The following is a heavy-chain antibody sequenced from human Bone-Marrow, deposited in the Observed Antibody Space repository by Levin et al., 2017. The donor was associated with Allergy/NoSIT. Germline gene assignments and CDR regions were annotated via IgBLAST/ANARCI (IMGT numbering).Heavy chain of an antibody. V-gene: IGHV3-21*01. CDR2: ISSSSSYI. Sequence: PGESLKISCAASGFTFSSYSMNWVRQAPGKGLEWVSSISSSSSYIYYADSVKGRFTISRDNAKNSLYLQMNSLRAEDTAVYYCARVYCSSTSCHPHGPHYYYYMDGWGKGTTVTVSS. CDR3: ARVYCSSTSCHPHGPHYYYYMDG. D-gene: IGHD2-2*01. J-gene: IGHJ6*03. CDR1: GFTFSSYS.